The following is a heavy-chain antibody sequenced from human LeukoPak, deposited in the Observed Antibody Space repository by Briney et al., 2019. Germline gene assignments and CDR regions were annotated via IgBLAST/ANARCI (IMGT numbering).Heavy chain of an antibody. CDR3: AREAMALGFARLPIFNY. Sequence: KTSETLSLTCSVSGGSIGSYYWSWIRQSPGKGLEWLGNVYFSGSTNYNPSLKSRVTISVDTSNNQFSLKLTSVTAADTAVYYCAREAMALGFARLPIFNYWGQGTLVTVSS. CDR1: GGSIGSYY. V-gene: IGHV4-59*01. D-gene: IGHD5-12*01. J-gene: IGHJ4*02. CDR2: VYFSGST.